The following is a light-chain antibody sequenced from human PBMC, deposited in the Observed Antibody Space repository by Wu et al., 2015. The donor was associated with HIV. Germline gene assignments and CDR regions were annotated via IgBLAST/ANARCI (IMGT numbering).Light chain of an antibody. V-gene: IGKV3D-20*02. CDR3: QQRRYWPLYT. CDR1: QSIDRTF. CDR2: ATS. J-gene: IGKJ2*01. Sequence: EIVLTQSPGTLSLSPGERATLSCRASQSIDRTFLAWYQQKPGQAPRLLIYATSTRATGIPDRFSGSGSGTDFTLTISSLEPEDFAVYYCQQRRYWPLYTFGQGTKLXIK.